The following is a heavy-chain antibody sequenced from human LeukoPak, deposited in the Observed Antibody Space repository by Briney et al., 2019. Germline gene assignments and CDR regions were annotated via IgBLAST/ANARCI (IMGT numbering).Heavy chain of an antibody. V-gene: IGHV3-11*05. CDR1: GFIFSDYY. CDR2: ISSSSRYT. J-gene: IGHJ4*02. CDR3: ARDWNGDDYFDY. D-gene: IGHD1-1*01. Sequence: RGSLRLSCAASGFIFSDYYMSWIRQAPGKGLEWVSYISSSSRYTNYADSVKGRFTISRDNAKNSLYLQMNSLRAEDTAVYYCARDWNGDDYFDYWGQGTLVTVSS.